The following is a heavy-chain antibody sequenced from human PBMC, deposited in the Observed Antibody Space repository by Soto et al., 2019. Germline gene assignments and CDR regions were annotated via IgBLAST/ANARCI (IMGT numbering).Heavy chain of an antibody. CDR1: GGSIRNYF. Sequence: SETLSLTCTASGGSIRNYFWTWFRQRPGKGLEWIGYIHSSGTTSFFPSYNPSLRSRVTISEDTYKNQFSRKLLSVTTSDTAVYFCAAGEASSRNLAPYYLNFWGQGTLVTVSS. V-gene: IGHV4-59*01. CDR2: IHSSGTT. D-gene: IGHD6-13*01. CDR3: AAGEASSRNLAPYYLNF. J-gene: IGHJ4*02.